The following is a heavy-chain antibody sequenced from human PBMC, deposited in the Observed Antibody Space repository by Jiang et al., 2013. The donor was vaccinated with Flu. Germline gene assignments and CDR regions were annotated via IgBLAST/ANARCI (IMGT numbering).Heavy chain of an antibody. Sequence: VQLVESGGGLVQPGGSLRLSCAASGFTFSSYAMSWVRQAPGKGLEWVSSISGGGESTYYADSVKGRFTISRDNSKNTLYLQMNSLRAEDTAVYYCAKLIDYFDSSGYFDYWAREPWSPSPQ. D-gene: IGHD3-22*01. CDR2: ISGGGEST. V-gene: IGHV3-23*04. CDR3: AKLIDYFDSSGYFDY. CDR1: GFTFSSYA. J-gene: IGHJ4*02.